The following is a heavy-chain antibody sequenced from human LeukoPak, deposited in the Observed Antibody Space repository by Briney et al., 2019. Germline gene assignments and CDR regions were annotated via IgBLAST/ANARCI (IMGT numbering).Heavy chain of an antibody. CDR2: IKQDGSEK. J-gene: IGHJ3*02. V-gene: IGHV3-7*01. CDR3: ARELPWYSGSYQAAFDI. CDR1: GFTFSSYW. D-gene: IGHD1-26*01. Sequence: PGGSLRLSCAASGFTFSSYWMSWVRQAPGKGLEWVANIKQDGSEKYYVDSVKGRFTISRDNAKDSLYLQMNSLRAEDTAVYYRARELPWYSGSYQAAFDIWGQGTMVTFSS.